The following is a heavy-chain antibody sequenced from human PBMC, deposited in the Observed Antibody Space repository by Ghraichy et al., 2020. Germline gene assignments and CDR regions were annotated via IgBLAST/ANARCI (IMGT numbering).Heavy chain of an antibody. J-gene: IGHJ6*02. Sequence: ASVKVSCKASEYTFTGYYIHWVRQAPGQGLEWMGWINPKSGDAMYAKKFQGRVTMTRDTTISTAYMELRRLRFDDTAVYYCARDSESLPRFYYTYYGMDVWGQGITVTVS. D-gene: IGHD3-22*01. CDR1: EYTFTGYY. CDR3: ARDSESLPRFYYTYYGMDV. V-gene: IGHV1-2*02. CDR2: INPKSGDA.